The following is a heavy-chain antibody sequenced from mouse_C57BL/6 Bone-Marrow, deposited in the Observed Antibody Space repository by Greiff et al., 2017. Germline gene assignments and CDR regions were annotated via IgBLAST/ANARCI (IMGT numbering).Heavy chain of an antibody. CDR2: INPNNGGT. J-gene: IGHJ4*01. Sequence: EVQLQQSGPELVKPGASVKISCKASGYTFTDYYMNWVKQSHGKSLEWIGDINPNNGGTSYNQKFKGKATLTVDKSSSTAYMELRSLTSEDSAVYYCAGRQLRLLYAMDYWGQGTSVTVSS. V-gene: IGHV1-26*01. CDR3: AGRQLRLLYAMDY. D-gene: IGHD3-2*02. CDR1: GYTFTDYY.